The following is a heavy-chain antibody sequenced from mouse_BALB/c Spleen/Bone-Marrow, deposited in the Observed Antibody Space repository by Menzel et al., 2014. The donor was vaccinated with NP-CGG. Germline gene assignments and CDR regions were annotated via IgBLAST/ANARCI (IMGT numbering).Heavy chain of an antibody. J-gene: IGHJ2*01. D-gene: IGHD2-14*01. CDR2: ISSGGSYT. Sequence: EVHLVESGGGLVKPGGSLKLSCAASGFTFSSCAMSWVRQTPEEGLEWVATISSGGSYTYCLDSVKGRFTISRDNAKNTLYLQMSSLRSKDTAMYYCARAGRYDGNFDYWGQGTTLTVSS. V-gene: IGHV5-9-3*01. CDR3: ARAGRYDGNFDY. CDR1: GFTFSSCA.